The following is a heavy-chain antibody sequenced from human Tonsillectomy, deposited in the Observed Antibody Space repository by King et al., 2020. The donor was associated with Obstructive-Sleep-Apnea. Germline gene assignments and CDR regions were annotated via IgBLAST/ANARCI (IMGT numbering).Heavy chain of an antibody. CDR2: ISSSGSAM. CDR3: AREPHYYGSGSLDY. CDR1: GFIFSDYY. Sequence: GQLVQSGGGLVKPGGSLRLSCAASGFIFSDYYMSWIRQAPGKGLEWVSYISSSGSAMYYTDSVKGRFTISRDNAKDSLYLQMNSLRVEDTAVYYCAREPHYYGSGSLDYWVQGTLVTVSS. V-gene: IGHV3-11*01. D-gene: IGHD3-10*01. J-gene: IGHJ4*02.